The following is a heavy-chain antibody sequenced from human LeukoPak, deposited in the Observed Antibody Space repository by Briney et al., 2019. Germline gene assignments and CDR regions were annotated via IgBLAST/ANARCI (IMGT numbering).Heavy chain of an antibody. Sequence: LSLTCTVSGGSISSSSYYWGWIRQAPGKGLEWVSYISSSGSTIYYADSVKGRFTISRDNAKNSLYVQMNSLRDEDTAVYYCARVGYSGWNLEYWGQGTLVTVSS. D-gene: IGHD5-12*01. J-gene: IGHJ4*02. CDR3: ARVGYSGWNLEY. CDR1: GGSISSSSYY. V-gene: IGHV3-11*04. CDR2: ISSSGSTI.